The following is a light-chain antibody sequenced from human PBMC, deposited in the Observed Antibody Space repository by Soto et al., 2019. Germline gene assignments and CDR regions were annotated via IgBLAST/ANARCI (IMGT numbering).Light chain of an antibody. J-gene: IGKJ1*01. CDR1: QSVSSY. V-gene: IGKV3-11*01. CDR3: QQRSVWPPT. CDR2: DAS. Sequence: EIVLTQPTATLSLSPGERATLSCRASQSVSSYLAWYQQKPGQAPRLLIYDASNRATGIPARFSGSGSGTDFTLTISSLGPEDFAVYYCQQRSVWPPTFGQGTKVDTK.